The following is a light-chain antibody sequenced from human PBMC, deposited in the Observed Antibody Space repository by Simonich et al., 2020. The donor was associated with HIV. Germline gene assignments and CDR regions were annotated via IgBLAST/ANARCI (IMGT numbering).Light chain of an antibody. CDR3: SSYTISSTWV. CDR2: EGS. Sequence: QSALTQPASVSGSPGQSITISCTGTSSDVGGYNYVSWYQQHPGKAPKLMIYEGSKRPSGVSNRFSGSKSGNTASLTISGLQAEDEADYYCSSYTISSTWVFGGGTKLTVL. CDR1: SSDVGGYNY. V-gene: IGLV2-14*01. J-gene: IGLJ3*02.